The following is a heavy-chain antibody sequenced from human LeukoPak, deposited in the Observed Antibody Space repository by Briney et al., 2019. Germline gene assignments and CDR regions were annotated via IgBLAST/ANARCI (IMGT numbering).Heavy chain of an antibody. D-gene: IGHD1-26*01. CDR2: IIPILGIA. CDR3: ARDLQWELLR. V-gene: IGHV1-69*04. Sequence: SVKVSCKASGYTFTGYYMHWVRQAPGQGLEWMGRIIPILGIANYAQKFQGRVTITADKSTSTAYMELSSLRSEDTAVYYCARDLQWELLRWGQGTLVTVSS. J-gene: IGHJ4*02. CDR1: GYTFTGYY.